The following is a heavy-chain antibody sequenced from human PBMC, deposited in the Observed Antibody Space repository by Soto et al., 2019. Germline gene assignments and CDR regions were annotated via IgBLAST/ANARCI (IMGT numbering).Heavy chain of an antibody. J-gene: IGHJ4*02. V-gene: IGHV3-72*01. CDR1: GFTFSDHY. D-gene: IGHD6-19*01. Sequence: GGSLRLSCAASGFTFSDHYMDWVRQAPGKGLEWVGRTRNKANSYTTEYAASVKGRFTISRDDSKNSLYLQMNSLKTEDTAVYYCARGGRQWLATIDYYFDYWGQGTLVTVSS. CDR3: ARGGRQWLATIDYYFDY. CDR2: TRNKANSYTT.